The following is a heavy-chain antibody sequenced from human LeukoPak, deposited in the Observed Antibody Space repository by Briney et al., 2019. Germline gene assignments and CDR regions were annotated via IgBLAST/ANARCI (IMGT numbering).Heavy chain of an antibody. J-gene: IGHJ6*04. D-gene: IGHD6-13*01. V-gene: IGHV3-48*03. CDR1: GFTFSSYE. Sequence: GGSLRLSCAASGFTFSSYEMNWVRQAPGKGLEWVSYISSSGSTIYYADSVKGRFTISRDNAKNSLYLQMNSLRAEDTAVYYCARELSSWADYYYYYGMDAWGKGTTVTVSS. CDR2: ISSSGSTI. CDR3: ARELSSWADYYYYYGMDA.